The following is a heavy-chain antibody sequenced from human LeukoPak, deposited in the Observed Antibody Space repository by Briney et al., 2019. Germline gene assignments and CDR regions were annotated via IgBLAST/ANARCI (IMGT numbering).Heavy chain of an antibody. V-gene: IGHV3-23*01. CDR1: GFTFSSYA. Sequence: GGSLRLSCAASGFTFSSYAMSWVRQAPGKGLEWVSAISGSGGSTYYADSVKGRFTISRDNSKNTLYLQMNSLRAEDTAVYYCARGSGYYSYFDYWGQGTLVTVSS. D-gene: IGHD3-3*01. J-gene: IGHJ4*02. CDR3: ARGSGYYSYFDY. CDR2: ISGSGGST.